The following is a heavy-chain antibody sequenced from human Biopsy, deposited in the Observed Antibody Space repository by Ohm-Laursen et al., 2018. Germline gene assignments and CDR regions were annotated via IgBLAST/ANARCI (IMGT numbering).Heavy chain of an antibody. Sequence: GTMSLTCAVSGDSISSYYWSWIRQPPGKGLEWIGYVYYTGSTDYNPSLQSRVTISVDTSKNHFSLRLRSVTPADTAIYYCARDRGYYSDRTVPGYFDLWGRGTLVTVSS. V-gene: IGHV4-59*01. CDR1: GDSISSYY. J-gene: IGHJ2*01. D-gene: IGHD3-22*01. CDR2: VYYTGST. CDR3: ARDRGYYSDRTVPGYFDL.